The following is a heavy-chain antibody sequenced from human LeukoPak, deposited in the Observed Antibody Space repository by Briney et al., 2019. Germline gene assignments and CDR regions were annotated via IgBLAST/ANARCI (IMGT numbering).Heavy chain of an antibody. CDR2: ISSSSSTI. J-gene: IGHJ4*02. Sequence: PGGSLRLSCAASGFTFSSYSMNWVRQAPGKGLEWVSYISSSSSTIYYADSVKGRFTISRDNAKNSLYLQMNSLRAEDTAVYYCAKITAVGATTYDYWGQGTLVTVSS. V-gene: IGHV3-48*01. CDR3: AKITAVGATTYDY. D-gene: IGHD1-26*01. CDR1: GFTFSSYS.